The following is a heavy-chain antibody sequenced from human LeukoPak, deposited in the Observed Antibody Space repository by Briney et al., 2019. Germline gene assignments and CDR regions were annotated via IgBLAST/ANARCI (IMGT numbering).Heavy chain of an antibody. J-gene: IGHJ6*03. V-gene: IGHV3-33*06. D-gene: IGHD4-17*01. Sequence: PGRSLRLSCAASGFTFSSYGMQWVRQAPGKGLEWVAVIWYDGSNKYYADSVKGRFTISRDNSKNTLYLQMNSLRAEDTAVYYCAKDLWPGDYVWYYYMDVWGKGTTVTISS. CDR1: GFTFSSYG. CDR3: AKDLWPGDYVWYYYMDV. CDR2: IWYDGSNK.